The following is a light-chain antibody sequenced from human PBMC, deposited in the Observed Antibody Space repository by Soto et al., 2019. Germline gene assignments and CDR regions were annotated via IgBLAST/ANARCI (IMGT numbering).Light chain of an antibody. CDR1: QGVGNN. V-gene: IGKV3-15*01. J-gene: IGKJ4*01. Sequence: EILLTQSPASLSVSPGETGTLSCRASQGVGNNLAWYQQKRGQAPTLLVYGVSVRATGIPARFSGGGSGTDFTLTSSSLQSEDFAVYYCQQYNSWPFTFGGGTKVDIK. CDR2: GVS. CDR3: QQYNSWPFT.